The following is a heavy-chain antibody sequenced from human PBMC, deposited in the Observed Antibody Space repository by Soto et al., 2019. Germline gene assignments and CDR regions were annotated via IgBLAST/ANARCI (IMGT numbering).Heavy chain of an antibody. Sequence: QVQRVQSGAEVKEPGSSVKVSCKATGDLFNNYAFNWVRQAHGQGLEWMGRISPLFSTTNYAQKFLGRVTIGADELTTIVYLEVSNLESEDTAMYYCAASASVAAAGYFKFWGQGPLVTVSP. CDR3: AASASVAAAGYFKF. CDR1: GDLFNNYA. D-gene: IGHD6-13*01. V-gene: IGHV1-69*01. J-gene: IGHJ4*02. CDR2: ISPLFSTT.